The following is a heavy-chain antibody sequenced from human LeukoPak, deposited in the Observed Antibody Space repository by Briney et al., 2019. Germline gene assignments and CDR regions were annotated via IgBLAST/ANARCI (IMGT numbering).Heavy chain of an antibody. J-gene: IGHJ3*02. CDR2: INQDGSEK. Sequence: GGSLRLSCAASGFTFSRNWMIWVRQAPGKRLEWVANINQDGSEKYYMDSVKGRFTISRDNAKNSLFLQMNSLRAEDTAVYYCARVGSGNFLGAFDIWGQGTMVTVSS. CDR3: ARVGSGNFLGAFDI. D-gene: IGHD1-26*01. CDR1: GFTFSRNW. V-gene: IGHV3-7*03.